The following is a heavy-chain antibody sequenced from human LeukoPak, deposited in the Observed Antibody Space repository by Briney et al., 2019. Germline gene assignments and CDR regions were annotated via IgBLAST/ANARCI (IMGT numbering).Heavy chain of an antibody. CDR1: GFTFSSYS. Sequence: GGSLRLSCAASGFTFSSYSMNWVRQAPGKGLEWVSSISSSSSYIYYADSVKGRFTISRDNAKNSLYLQMNSLRAEDTAVYYCARELRWYQAFDYWGQGTLVTVSS. V-gene: IGHV3-21*04. D-gene: IGHD4-23*01. J-gene: IGHJ4*02. CDR2: ISSSSSYI. CDR3: ARELRWYQAFDY.